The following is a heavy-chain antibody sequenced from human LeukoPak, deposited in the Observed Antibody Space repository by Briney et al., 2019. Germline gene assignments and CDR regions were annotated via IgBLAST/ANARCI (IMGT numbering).Heavy chain of an antibody. J-gene: IGHJ4*02. V-gene: IGHV4-38-2*02. CDR3: ARGAEYYAIWRGYAGYSDY. CDR1: GYSISNGYY. CDR2: ISHRGST. Sequence: PSETQSLTCTVSGYSISNGYYWGWIRQPPGKGLEWVGSISHRGSTYYNPSLRSRITISLDRSKQKFSLKLTSVTAADTAVYFCARGAEYYAIWRGYAGYSDYWGQGISVTVSS. D-gene: IGHD3-3*01.